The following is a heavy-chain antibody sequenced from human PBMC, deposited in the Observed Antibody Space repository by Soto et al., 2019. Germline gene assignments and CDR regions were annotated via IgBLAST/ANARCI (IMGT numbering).Heavy chain of an antibody. CDR1: GFTFSNYW. Sequence: PGGSLRLSCAASGFTFSNYWMSWVRQAPGKGLEWVANIKQDGSEKFSVDSVKGRFTISRDNAKNSLHLQMNSLRVEDTAVYYCARRVYYYYGMDVWGQGTTVTVSS. J-gene: IGHJ6*02. V-gene: IGHV3-7*03. CDR3: ARRVYYYYGMDV. CDR2: IKQDGSEK.